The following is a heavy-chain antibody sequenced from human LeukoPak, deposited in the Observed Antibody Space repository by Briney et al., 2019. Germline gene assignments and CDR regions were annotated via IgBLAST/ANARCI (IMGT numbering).Heavy chain of an antibody. J-gene: IGHJ4*02. CDR1: GFTFRSYW. Sequence: GGSLRLSRAASGFTFRSYWMHWVRQAPGKGLVWVSRINIDGSSGSYADSVEGRFTISRDNAKNTVYLQMNSLRAEDTAVYYCTREVSGSLYFDYWGQGTLVTVSS. CDR3: TREVSGSLYFDY. CDR2: INIDGSSG. D-gene: IGHD1-26*01. V-gene: IGHV3-74*01.